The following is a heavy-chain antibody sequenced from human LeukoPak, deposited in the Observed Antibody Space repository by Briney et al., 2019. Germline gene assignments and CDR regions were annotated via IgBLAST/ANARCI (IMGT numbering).Heavy chain of an antibody. V-gene: IGHV4-39*07. D-gene: IGHD3-16*01. CDR1: GGSISSSSSY. CDR3: ATLGGPIEY. J-gene: IGHJ4*02. Sequence: SETLSLTCTVSGGSISSSSSYWGWIRQPPGKGPEWIGSIYYSGSTYYNPSLKSRVTISVDTSKNQFSLKMTSVTAADTAVYYCATLGGPIEYWGQGTLVTVSS. CDR2: IYYSGST.